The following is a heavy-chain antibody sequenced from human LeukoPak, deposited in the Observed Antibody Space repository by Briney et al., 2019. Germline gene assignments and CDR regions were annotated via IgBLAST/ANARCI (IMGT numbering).Heavy chain of an antibody. CDR2: INPGGTNT. D-gene: IGHD4-17*01. V-gene: IGHV1-46*01. CDR3: ARDYGDYGPSEY. Sequence: ASVKVSCTASGYTFTNYYIHWVRQAPGQGLEWMGIINPGGTNTRHAQKFQGRVTMTRDTSTTTVYMELSSLKSEDTAVYYCARDYGDYGPSEYWGQGTLVTVSS. CDR1: GYTFTNYY. J-gene: IGHJ4*02.